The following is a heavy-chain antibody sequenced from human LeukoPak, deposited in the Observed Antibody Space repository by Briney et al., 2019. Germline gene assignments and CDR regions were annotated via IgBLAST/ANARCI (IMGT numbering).Heavy chain of an antibody. Sequence: GGSLRLSCAASGFTFSTYGLQWVRQAPGKGLEWVSFISYTSHKYYADSVKGRFTISRDNSKNTLSLQMNSLRAEDTAVYYCARDPSSWHYYYMDVWGKGTTVTVSS. V-gene: IGHV3-30*12. CDR3: ARDPSSWHYYYMDV. D-gene: IGHD6-13*01. J-gene: IGHJ6*03. CDR1: GFTFSTYG. CDR2: ISYTSHK.